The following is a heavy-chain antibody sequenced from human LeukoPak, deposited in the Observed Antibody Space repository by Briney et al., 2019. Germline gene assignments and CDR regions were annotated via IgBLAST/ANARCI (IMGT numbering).Heavy chain of an antibody. CDR1: GGSISSGGYY. Sequence: SETLSLTCTVSGGSISSGGYYWSWIRQPPGKGLEWIGYIYHSGSTYYNPSLKSRVIMSVDTSKNQFSVKLRSVTAADTAVYYCARHGVVTWFDPWGQGTLVTVSS. CDR3: ARHGVVTWFDP. CDR2: IYHSGST. D-gene: IGHD3-16*01. J-gene: IGHJ5*02. V-gene: IGHV4-30-2*01.